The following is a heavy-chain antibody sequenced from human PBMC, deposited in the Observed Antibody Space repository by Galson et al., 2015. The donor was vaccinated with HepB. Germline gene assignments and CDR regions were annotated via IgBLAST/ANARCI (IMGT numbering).Heavy chain of an antibody. V-gene: IGHV3-23*01. J-gene: IGHJ4*02. D-gene: IGHD6-13*01. CDR2: ISDGGGST. Sequence: SLRLSCAASGFSFSSYAMTWVRQAPGKGLEWVSTISDGGGSTYYLDSVKGRFTISRDNSKNTLFLQMNSLRAEDTAVYFCAKDQQPVPFYFDYWGQGSLVIVSS. CDR3: AKDQQPVPFYFDY. CDR1: GFSFSSYA.